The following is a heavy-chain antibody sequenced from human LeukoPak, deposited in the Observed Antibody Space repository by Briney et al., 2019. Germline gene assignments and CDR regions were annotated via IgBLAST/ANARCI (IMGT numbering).Heavy chain of an antibody. V-gene: IGHV3-23*01. CDR3: ARGRGSITIFGNPYPVYFDY. CDR1: GFTFSSYA. J-gene: IGHJ4*02. CDR2: IIGSADTT. Sequence: GGSLRLSCAASGFTFSSYAMSWVRQAPGKGLEWVSTIIGSADTTYYADSVKGRFTISRDNSKNTLYVQMNSLRAEDTAVYYCARGRGSITIFGNPYPVYFDYWGQGTLVTVSS. D-gene: IGHD3-3*01.